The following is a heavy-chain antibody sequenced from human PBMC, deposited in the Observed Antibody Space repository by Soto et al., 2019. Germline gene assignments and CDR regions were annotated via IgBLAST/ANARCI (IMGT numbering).Heavy chain of an antibody. D-gene: IGHD2-2*01. CDR3: ARGGYCSSTSCYLNRLPIYYMEV. V-gene: IGHV3-64*01. J-gene: IGHJ6*03. CDR2: FSSNGGST. Sequence: PGGSLRLSCAASGFTFSSYAMHWVRQAPGKGLEYVSAFSSNGGSTYYANSVKGRFTISRDNSKNTLYLQMGSLRAEDMAVYYCARGGYCSSTSCYLNRLPIYYMEVWGKGTTVTLSS. CDR1: GFTFSSYA.